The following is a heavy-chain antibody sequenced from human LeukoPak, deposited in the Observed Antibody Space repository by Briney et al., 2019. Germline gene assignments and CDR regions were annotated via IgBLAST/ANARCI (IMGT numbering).Heavy chain of an antibody. CDR2: ISSDGSNK. D-gene: IGHD6-13*01. CDR3: ARVSSQQLVPEYFDY. Sequence: GGSLRLSCAASGFRFSNYFMHWVRQAPGKGPEWVAVISSDGSNKYYADSVKGRFTISRDNSKNTLYLKMNSLRAEDKAVYYCARVSSQQLVPEYFDYWGQGTLVTVSS. V-gene: IGHV3-30*01. CDR1: GFRFSNYF. J-gene: IGHJ4*02.